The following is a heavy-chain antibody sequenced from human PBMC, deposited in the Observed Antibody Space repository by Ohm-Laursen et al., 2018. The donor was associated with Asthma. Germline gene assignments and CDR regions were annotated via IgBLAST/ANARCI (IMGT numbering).Heavy chain of an antibody. CDR2: IKSKTDGGTT. V-gene: IGHV3-15*01. J-gene: IGHJ4*02. D-gene: IGHD3-22*01. CDR3: TPSAYDSSGYADY. Sequence: SLRLSCAASGYTFSRYSIHRVRQIPGKGLEWVGRIKSKTDGGTTDYAAPMKGRFTVSRDDSKNTLYLQINSLKMEDTAVYYCTPSAYDSSGYADYWGQGTLVTVSS. CDR1: GYTFSRYS.